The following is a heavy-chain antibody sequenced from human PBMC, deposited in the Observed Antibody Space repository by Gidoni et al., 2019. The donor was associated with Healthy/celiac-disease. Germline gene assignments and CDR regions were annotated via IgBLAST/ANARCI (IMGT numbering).Heavy chain of an antibody. CDR3: ARDGQLGIFDAFDI. J-gene: IGHJ3*02. Sequence: QVQLVESGGGVVQPGRSLRLSCAASGFTFSSYGMHWVRQAPGKGLEWVAVIWYDGSNKYYADSVKGRFTISRDNSKNTLYLQMNSLRAEDTAVYYCARDGQLGIFDAFDIWGQGTMVTVSS. CDR2: IWYDGSNK. CDR1: GFTFSSYG. V-gene: IGHV3-33*01. D-gene: IGHD6-6*01.